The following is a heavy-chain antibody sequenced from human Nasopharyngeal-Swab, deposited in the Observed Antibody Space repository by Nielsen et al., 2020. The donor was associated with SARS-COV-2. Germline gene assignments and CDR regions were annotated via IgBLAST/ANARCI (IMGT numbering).Heavy chain of an antibody. Sequence: SVKVSCKASGGTFSSYAISWVRQAPGQGLEWMGGIIPIFGTANYAQKFQGRVTITADKSTSTAYMELSSLRSEDTAVYYCARSRKDGYNYSPDYWGQGTLVTASS. CDR3: ARSRKDGYNYSPDY. V-gene: IGHV1-69*06. CDR2: IIPIFGTA. CDR1: GGTFSSYA. D-gene: IGHD5-24*01. J-gene: IGHJ4*02.